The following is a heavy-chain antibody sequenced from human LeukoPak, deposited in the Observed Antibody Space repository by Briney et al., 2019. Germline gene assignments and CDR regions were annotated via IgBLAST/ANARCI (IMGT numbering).Heavy chain of an antibody. Sequence: PGGSLRLSCAASGFTFSAYAMNWVRQAPGKGLEWVSAISGSGGSTYYADSVKGRFTISRDNSKNTLYLQMNSLRAEDTAVYYCARDSSQYYYGSGSNRGILDYWGQGTLVTVSS. CDR1: GFTFSAYA. CDR2: ISGSGGST. J-gene: IGHJ4*02. CDR3: ARDSSQYYYGSGSNRGILDY. V-gene: IGHV3-23*01. D-gene: IGHD3-10*01.